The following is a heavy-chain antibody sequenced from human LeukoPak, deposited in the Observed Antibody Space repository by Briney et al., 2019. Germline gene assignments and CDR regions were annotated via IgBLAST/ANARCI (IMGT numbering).Heavy chain of an antibody. CDR1: GFTFSSFA. Sequence: PGGSLRLSCAASGFTFSSFAMSWVRQAPGKGLEWVSDISVSGASTFYADSVKGRFTISRDHSKNTLYLQMNSLRPEDMAVYYCARAYSSGWFFFDYWGQGTLVTVSS. D-gene: IGHD6-19*01. J-gene: IGHJ4*02. CDR2: ISVSGAST. CDR3: ARAYSSGWFFFDY. V-gene: IGHV3-23*01.